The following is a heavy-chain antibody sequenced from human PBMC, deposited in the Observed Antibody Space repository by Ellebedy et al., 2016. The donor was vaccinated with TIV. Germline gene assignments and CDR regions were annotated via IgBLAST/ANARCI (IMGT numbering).Heavy chain of an antibody. Sequence: MPSETLSLICTVSGGSISSYYWSRIRQPPGKGLEWIGYIYYSGSTNYNPPLKSRVTISVDTSKNQFSLKLSSVTAADTAVYYCARYVAAADLYNWFDPWGQGTLVTVSS. CDR3: ARYVAAADLYNWFDP. J-gene: IGHJ5*02. CDR2: IYYSGST. V-gene: IGHV4-59*01. CDR1: GGSISSYY. D-gene: IGHD6-13*01.